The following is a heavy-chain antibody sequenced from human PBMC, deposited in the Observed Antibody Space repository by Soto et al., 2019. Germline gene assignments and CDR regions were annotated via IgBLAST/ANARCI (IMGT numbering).Heavy chain of an antibody. J-gene: IGHJ4*02. CDR2: ISWNGGSV. CDR1: GFTFDDYV. V-gene: IGHV3-9*01. D-gene: IGHD3-22*01. Sequence: EVQLVESGGGLVRPGRSLRLSCAASGFTFDDYVMHWVRQGPGKGLEWVSGISWNGGSVGYRDSEKGRFTISRDNAKRSLYLQMNSLRTEDTAFYYCAKDNGGYYDSSGNFEYWGQGTLVTVSS. CDR3: AKDNGGYYDSSGNFEY.